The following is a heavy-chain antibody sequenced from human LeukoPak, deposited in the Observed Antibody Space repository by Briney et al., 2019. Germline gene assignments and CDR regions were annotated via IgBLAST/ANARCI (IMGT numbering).Heavy chain of an antibody. J-gene: IGHJ4*02. CDR2: ISGSGGST. CDR1: GFTFSSYA. Sequence: PGGSLRLSCAASGFTFSSYAMSWVRQAPGKGLEWVSAISGSGGSTYYADSVKGRFTISRDNSKNTLYLQMNSLRAEDTAVYYCARASFRVAWYSSGWSGTREYYFDYWGQGTLVTVSS. D-gene: IGHD6-19*01. CDR3: ARASFRVAWYSSGWSGTREYYFDY. V-gene: IGHV3-23*01.